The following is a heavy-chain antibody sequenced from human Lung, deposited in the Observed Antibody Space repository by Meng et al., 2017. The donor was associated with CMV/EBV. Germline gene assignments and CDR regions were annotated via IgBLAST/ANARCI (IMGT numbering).Heavy chain of an antibody. CDR3: ASTPQRRTTDNDY. CDR2: IYSGGST. D-gene: IGHD2/OR15-2a*01. Sequence: GGSLRLSCAASGFTVSSNYMSWVRQAPGKGLEWVSVIYSGGSTYYADSVKGRFTISRDNSKNTLYLQMNSLRAEDTAVYYCASTPQRRTTDNDYWGQGTLVTVSS. V-gene: IGHV3-53*01. CDR1: GFTVSSNY. J-gene: IGHJ4*02.